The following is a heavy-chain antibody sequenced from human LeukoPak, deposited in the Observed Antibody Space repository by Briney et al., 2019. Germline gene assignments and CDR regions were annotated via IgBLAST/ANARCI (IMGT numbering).Heavy chain of an antibody. CDR1: GFTVSSNY. V-gene: IGHV3-66*04. J-gene: IGHJ4*02. CDR2: IYSGGST. D-gene: IGHD3-10*01. CDR3: ARLDGSGSYPDY. Sequence: GGSLRLSCEASGFTVSSNYMSWVRQAPGKGLEWVSVIYSGGSTYSADSVKGRFTISRDNSKNTLYLQMNSLRAEDTAVYYCARLDGSGSYPDYWGQGTLVTVSS.